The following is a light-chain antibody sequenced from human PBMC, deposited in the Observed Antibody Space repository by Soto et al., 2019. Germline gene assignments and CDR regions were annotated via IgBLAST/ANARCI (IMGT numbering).Light chain of an antibody. V-gene: IGKV3-20*01. J-gene: IGKJ3*01. CDR3: QHYGGSPSFT. Sequence: ESVLTQSPGTLSLSPGESATLSCRARQSVSSSFLGWYQQKPGQAPRLLIYGASGRATGIPDRFSGSGSGTDFTLTISRLEPEDFAVYYCQHYGGSPSFTFGPGTKVDIK. CDR1: QSVSSSF. CDR2: GAS.